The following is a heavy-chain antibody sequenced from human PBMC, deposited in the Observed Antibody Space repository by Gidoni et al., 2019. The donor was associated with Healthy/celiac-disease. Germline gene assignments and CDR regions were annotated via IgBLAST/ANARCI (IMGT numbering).Heavy chain of an antibody. CDR3: AREKYGDYHFDY. V-gene: IGHV3-30-3*01. CDR2: ISYDGSNK. J-gene: IGHJ4*02. Sequence: QVQLVESGGGVVQPGRSLRLPCAASGFPFSSYAMHWVRQAPGKGLEWVAVISYDGSNKYYADSVKGRFTISRDNSKNTLYLQMNSLRAEDTAVYYCAREKYGDYHFDYWGQGTLVTVSS. D-gene: IGHD4-17*01. CDR1: GFPFSSYA.